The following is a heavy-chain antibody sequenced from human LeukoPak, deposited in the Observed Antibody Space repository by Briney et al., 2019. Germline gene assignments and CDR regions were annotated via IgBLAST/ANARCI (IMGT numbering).Heavy chain of an antibody. CDR2: IKSNADGGTT. D-gene: IGHD6-19*01. J-gene: IGHJ4*02. V-gene: IGHV3-15*01. CDR1: GFTFSNAW. CDR3: TRGSSGWYFDY. Sequence: GGSLRLSCAASGFTFSNAWMSWVRQAPGKGLEWVGRIKSNADGGTTDYASPVKQRFTISRGDSQNTLFLQMNSLKTEDTAVYYCTRGSSGWYFDYWGQGTLVTVSS.